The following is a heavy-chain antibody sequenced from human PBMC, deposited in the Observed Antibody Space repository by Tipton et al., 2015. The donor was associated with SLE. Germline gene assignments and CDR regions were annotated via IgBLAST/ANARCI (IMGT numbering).Heavy chain of an antibody. J-gene: IGHJ4*02. CDR1: GFTVSGTY. D-gene: IGHD3-10*01. CDR3: AREGRGSYFDY. V-gene: IGHV3-66*01. Sequence: SLRLSCVASGFTVSGTYMSWIRQAPGKGLEWVSVLFSGGTEFYADSVKGRFTISRDNSKNTLYLQMNSLRAEDTAVYYCAREGRGSYFDYWGQGTLVTVSS. CDR2: LFSGGTE.